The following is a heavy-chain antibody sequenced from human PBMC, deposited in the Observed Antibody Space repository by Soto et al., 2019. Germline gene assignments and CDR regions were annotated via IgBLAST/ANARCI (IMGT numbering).Heavy chain of an antibody. CDR1: GYTFTSYA. CDR3: AKAKHRSSWFPDY. D-gene: IGHD6-13*01. J-gene: IGHJ4*02. Sequence: ASVKVSCKASGYTFTSYAMHWVRQAPGQRREWMGWINAGNGNTKYPQKFQGRVTITRDTSASTAYMELSSLRSEDTAVYYCAKAKHRSSWFPDYWGEGTFVTVSS. V-gene: IGHV1-3*01. CDR2: INAGNGNT.